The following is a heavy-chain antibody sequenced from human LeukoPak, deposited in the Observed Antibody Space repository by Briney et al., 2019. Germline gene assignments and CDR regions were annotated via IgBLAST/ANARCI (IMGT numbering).Heavy chain of an antibody. D-gene: IGHD1-26*01. CDR3: AKDSSKWAFDY. Sequence: PGGSLRLSCAASGFTFSSYGMHWVRQAPGKGLEWVAFIRYDESNQYYADSVKGRLTISRDNSKNTLYLQMNSLRPEDTAVYYCAKDSSKWAFDYWDQGTLVTVSS. V-gene: IGHV3-30*02. J-gene: IGHJ4*02. CDR1: GFTFSSYG. CDR2: IRYDESNQ.